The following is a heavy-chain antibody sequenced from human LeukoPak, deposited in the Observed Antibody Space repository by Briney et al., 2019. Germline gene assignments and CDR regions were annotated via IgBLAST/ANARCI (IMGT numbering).Heavy chain of an antibody. CDR1: GFTSSHYC. CDR2: IKPDGTDK. J-gene: IGHJ3*02. D-gene: IGHD2-15*01. CDR3: AREDMWAFDM. Sequence: GGSLRLSCAASGFTSSHYCMSWVRQAPGKGLEWVANIKPDGTDKYYVDSVKGRFTISKDNAKNTLYLQMDSLRAEDTAVYYCAREDMWAFDMWGQGTMVTVSS. V-gene: IGHV3-7*01.